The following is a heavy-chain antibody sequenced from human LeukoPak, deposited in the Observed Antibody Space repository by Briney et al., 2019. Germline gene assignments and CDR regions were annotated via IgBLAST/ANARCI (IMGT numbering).Heavy chain of an antibody. Sequence: GGSLRLSCVTSGFTFSQYWMTWVRQAPGKGLEWVANIQRDGRDNNYVDSVKGRFTISRDNARNSLYLQMNSLRAEDTAVYYCASGRQLGYWGQGTLVTVSS. CDR1: GFTFSQYW. CDR2: IQRDGRDN. V-gene: IGHV3-7*01. D-gene: IGHD6-13*01. CDR3: ASGRQLGY. J-gene: IGHJ4*02.